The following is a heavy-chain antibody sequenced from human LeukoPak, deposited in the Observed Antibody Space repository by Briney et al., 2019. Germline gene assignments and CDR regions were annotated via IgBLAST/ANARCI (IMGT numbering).Heavy chain of an antibody. Sequence: SETLSLTCTVSGGSISSYYWGWIRQPPGQGLEWIGSTSHSDSPYYNPSLESRVTVSLDTSRNQFSLRLTSVTAADTALYYCARDFGETSLPNWFDPWGQGTLVIVSS. CDR3: ARDFGETSLPNWFDP. V-gene: IGHV4-38-2*02. CDR2: TSHSDSP. D-gene: IGHD3-16*01. CDR1: GGSISSYY. J-gene: IGHJ5*02.